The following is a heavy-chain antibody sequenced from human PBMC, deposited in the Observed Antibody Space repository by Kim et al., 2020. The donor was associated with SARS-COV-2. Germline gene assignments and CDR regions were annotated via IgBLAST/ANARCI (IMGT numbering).Heavy chain of an antibody. D-gene: IGHD3-22*01. J-gene: IGHJ4*02. Sequence: GGSLRLSCAASGFTFSSYAMSWVRQAPGKGLEWVSTISGGGGSTYYADSVKGRFTISRDNSKNTLYLQMNSLRAEDTAVYYCAKDYPNYYDSSGYRLVFDYWGQGTLVTVSS. V-gene: IGHV3-23*01. CDR3: AKDYPNYYDSSGYRLVFDY. CDR1: GFTFSSYA. CDR2: ISGGGGST.